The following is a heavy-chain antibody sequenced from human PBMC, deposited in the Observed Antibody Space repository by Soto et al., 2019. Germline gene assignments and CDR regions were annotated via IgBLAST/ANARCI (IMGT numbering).Heavy chain of an antibody. J-gene: IGHJ4*01. CDR2: ISYDGSNK. V-gene: IGHV3-30-3*01. CDR1: GFTFSSYA. D-gene: IGHD3-9*01. CDR3: ARGKVLTGDYNY. Sequence: GGSLRLSCAASGFTFSSYAMHWVRQAPGQGLEWVAVISYDGSNKYYAAAEKGRFTTTRDNSKNTLYLQMNRLRAEDTAEYYCARGKVLTGDYNYWGHGTLVTVSS.